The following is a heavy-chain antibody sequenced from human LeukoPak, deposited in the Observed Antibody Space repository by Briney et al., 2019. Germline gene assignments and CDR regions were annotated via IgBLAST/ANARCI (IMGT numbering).Heavy chain of an antibody. J-gene: IGHJ4*02. CDR3: ARDLDSGSYSY. CDR2: ISPYNGNT. V-gene: IGHV1-18*01. D-gene: IGHD3-10*01. Sequence: ASVKVSCKASGYSFTIYGISWVRQAPGQGLEWMGWISPYNGNTNYAQKLQGRVTMTTDTSTSTAYMELRSLRSDDTAVYYCARDLDSGSYSYWGQGTLVTVSS. CDR1: GYSFTIYG.